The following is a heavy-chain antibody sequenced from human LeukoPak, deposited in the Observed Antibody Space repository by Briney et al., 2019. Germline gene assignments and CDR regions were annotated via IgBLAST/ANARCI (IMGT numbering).Heavy chain of an antibody. CDR1: GSTFSSYP. CDR3: ASYYSSSWFYFFNY. D-gene: IGHD6-13*01. Sequence: GGSLRLSCAASGSTFSSYPMHWVRQAPGKGLEWVTFISNDRSNKYYADSVKGRFTISRDNSKGTLYLQMNSLRAEDTAVYYCASYYSSSWFYFFNYWGQGTLVTVSS. V-gene: IGHV3-30-3*01. CDR2: ISNDRSNK. J-gene: IGHJ4*02.